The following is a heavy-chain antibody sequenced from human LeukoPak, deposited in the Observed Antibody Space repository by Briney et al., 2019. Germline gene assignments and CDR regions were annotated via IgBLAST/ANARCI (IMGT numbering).Heavy chain of an antibody. V-gene: IGHV4-34*01. CDR2: INHSGST. Sequence: PSETLSLTCAVYGGSFSGYYWSWIHQPPGKGLEWIGEINHSGSTNYNPSLKSRVTISVDTSKNQFSLKLSSVTAADTAVYYCARELAAAGSMDVWGQGTTVTVSS. CDR3: ARELAAAGSMDV. D-gene: IGHD6-13*01. J-gene: IGHJ6*02. CDR1: GGSFSGYY.